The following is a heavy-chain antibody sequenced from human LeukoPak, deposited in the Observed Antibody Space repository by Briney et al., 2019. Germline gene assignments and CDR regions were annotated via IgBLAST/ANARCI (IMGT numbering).Heavy chain of an antibody. CDR2: ISSSSSYI. Sequence: GGSLRLSCAASGFTFSSYSMNWVRQAPGKGLEWVSSISSSSSYIYYADSVKGRFTISRDNAKNSLYLQMNSLRAEDTAEYYCARDGKSGLWFGEPDQNWFDPWGQGTLVTVSS. V-gene: IGHV3-21*01. CDR3: ARDGKSGLWFGEPDQNWFDP. CDR1: GFTFSSYS. J-gene: IGHJ5*02. D-gene: IGHD3-10*01.